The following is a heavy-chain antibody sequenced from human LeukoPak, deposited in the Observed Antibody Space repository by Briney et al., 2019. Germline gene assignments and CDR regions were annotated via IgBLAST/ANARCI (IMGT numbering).Heavy chain of an antibody. CDR3: ARISNSGYNSRGAFDI. CDR1: GGSISSYY. Sequence: PSETLSLTCTVSGGSISSYYWSWIRQPPGKGLEWIGYIYYSGSTNYNPSLKSRVTISVDTSKNQFSLKLSSVTAADTAVYYCARISNSGYNSRGAFDIWGQGTMVTVSS. CDR2: IYYSGST. V-gene: IGHV4-59*01. J-gene: IGHJ3*02. D-gene: IGHD3-22*01.